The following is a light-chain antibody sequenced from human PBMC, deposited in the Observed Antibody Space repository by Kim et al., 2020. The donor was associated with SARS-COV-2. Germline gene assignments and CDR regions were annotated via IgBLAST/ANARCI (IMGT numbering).Light chain of an antibody. CDR3: QQYGSSPPYT. J-gene: IGKJ2*01. CDR2: GAS. CDR1: QSVSSRY. V-gene: IGKV3-20*01. Sequence: SPGESAALSCRASQSVSSRYLAWYQQKPGQAPRLLIYGASSRATGIPDRFSGSGSGTDFTLTISRLEPEDFAVYYCQQYGSSPPYTFGQGTKLEI.